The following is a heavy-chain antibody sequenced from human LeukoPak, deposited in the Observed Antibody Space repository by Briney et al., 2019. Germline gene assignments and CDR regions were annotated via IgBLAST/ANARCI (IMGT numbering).Heavy chain of an antibody. D-gene: IGHD6-13*01. J-gene: IGHJ3*02. CDR2: ISGSDNTR. V-gene: IGHV3-48*03. Sequence: GGSLRLSCAASGFTFSSYPMNWVRQAPGRGLEWVSYISGSDNTRSYADSVKGRFTISRDNAKGSLSLQMNSLRAEDTAVYYCARRAAAGHLDGFDIWGQGTLITVSS. CDR1: GFTFSSYP. CDR3: ARRAAAGHLDGFDI.